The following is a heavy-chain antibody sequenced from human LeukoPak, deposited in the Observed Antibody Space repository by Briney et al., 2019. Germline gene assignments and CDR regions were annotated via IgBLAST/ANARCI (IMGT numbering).Heavy chain of an antibody. J-gene: IGHJ5*02. CDR2: INPNSGGT. Sequence: ASVRVSCKASGYTFTGYYMHWVRQAPGQGLEWMGWINPNSGGTNYAQKFQGRVTMTRDTSISTAYMELSRLRSDDTAVYYCARDPALGAGRLDPWGQGTLVTVSS. V-gene: IGHV1-2*02. CDR3: ARDPALGAGRLDP. CDR1: GYTFTGYY. D-gene: IGHD1-26*01.